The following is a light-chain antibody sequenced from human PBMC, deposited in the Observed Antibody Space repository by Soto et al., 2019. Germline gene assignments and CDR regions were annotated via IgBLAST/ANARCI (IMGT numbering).Light chain of an antibody. Sequence: DIQMTQSASSLSASVGDRFTIACQSSQDISNYLHWYQQKPGKAPKLLIYDASNLETGVPSRFSGSGSGTDFTFTISSLQPEDIATYYCQQYDNFPRAINFGQGTRLEIK. CDR1: QDISNY. CDR3: QQYDNFPRAIN. V-gene: IGKV1-33*01. J-gene: IGKJ5*01. CDR2: DAS.